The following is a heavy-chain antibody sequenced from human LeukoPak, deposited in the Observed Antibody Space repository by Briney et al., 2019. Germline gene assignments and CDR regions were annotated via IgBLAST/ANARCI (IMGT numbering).Heavy chain of an antibody. V-gene: IGHV3-11*01. CDR3: ARDKSNKGHDC. CDR1: GFTLSDYY. Sequence: GVSLRLSCGASGFTLSDYYMTWIRQAPGKAREGLSYVSNGGSSSILYADSVKGRFTVFRDYAKNSLYLQMNSMRADDTGVYYCARDKSNKGHDCWGQGTLVSVSS. J-gene: IGHJ4*02. CDR2: VSNGGSSSI.